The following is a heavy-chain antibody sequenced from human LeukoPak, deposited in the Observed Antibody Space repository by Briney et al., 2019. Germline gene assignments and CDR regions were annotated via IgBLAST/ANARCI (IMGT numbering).Heavy chain of an antibody. Sequence: PGRSLRLSCAASGFTFSSYGMHRVRQAPGKGLEWVAVISYDGSNKYYADSVKGRFTISRDNSKNTLYLQMNSLRAEDTAVYYCAKFENYYDSSGYDFDYWGQGTLVTVSS. CDR3: AKFENYYDSSGYDFDY. CDR1: GFTFSSYG. V-gene: IGHV3-30*18. J-gene: IGHJ4*02. CDR2: ISYDGSNK. D-gene: IGHD3-22*01.